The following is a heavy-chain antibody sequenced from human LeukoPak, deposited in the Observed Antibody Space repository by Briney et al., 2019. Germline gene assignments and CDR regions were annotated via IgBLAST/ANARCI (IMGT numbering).Heavy chain of an antibody. Sequence: GGSLRLSCAASGFIFSDYYMSWIRQAPGKGLEWVSYISSSGSTIYYADSVKGRFTISRDNAKNSLSLQMNSLRAEDTAVYYCVIDFGGGSRDYWGQGTLVTVSS. CDR1: GFIFSDYY. D-gene: IGHD1-26*01. CDR2: ISSSGSTI. CDR3: VIDFGGGSRDY. V-gene: IGHV3-11*01. J-gene: IGHJ4*02.